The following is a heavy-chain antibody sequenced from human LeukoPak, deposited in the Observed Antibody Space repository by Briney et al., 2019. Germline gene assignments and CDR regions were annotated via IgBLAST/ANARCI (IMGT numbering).Heavy chain of an antibody. CDR3: AREALRYFDWSIVRGLTQYYFDY. CDR2: ISYDGRNK. CDR1: GFTFSSYA. Sequence: PVRSLRLSCAASGFTFSSYAMHWVRQAPGKGLEWVAVISYDGRNKYYADSVKGRFTISRDNSKNTLYLQMNSLRAEDTAVYYCAREALRYFDWSIVRGLTQYYFDYWGQGTLIIVSS. V-gene: IGHV3-30*04. D-gene: IGHD3-9*01. J-gene: IGHJ4*02.